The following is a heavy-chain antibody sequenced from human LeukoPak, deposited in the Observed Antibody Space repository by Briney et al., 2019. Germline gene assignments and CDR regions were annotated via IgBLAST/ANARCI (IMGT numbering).Heavy chain of an antibody. CDR1: GGSISSSDYY. V-gene: IGHV4-39*07. CDR2: IYYSGTT. CDR3: ARVFIFGVVINWFDP. J-gene: IGHJ5*02. Sequence: SETLSLTCTVSGGSISSSDYYWGWIRQPPGKGLEWIGSIYYSGTTYYNPSLKSRLTISIDTSKNQFSLKLSSVSAADTALYYCARVFIFGVVINWFDPWGQGTLVTVSS. D-gene: IGHD3-3*02.